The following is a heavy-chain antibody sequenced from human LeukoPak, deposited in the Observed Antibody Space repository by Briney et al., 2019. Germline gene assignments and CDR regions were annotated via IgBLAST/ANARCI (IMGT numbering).Heavy chain of an antibody. J-gene: IGHJ4*02. D-gene: IGHD3-16*01. CDR1: GFTFSSYG. V-gene: IGHV3-30*18. CDR3: AKEYYSRGLEGQGY. Sequence: GGSLRLSCAASGFTFSSYGMHWIRQAPGKGLEWVAVISYDGSNKYYADSVKGRFTISRDNSKNTLYLQMNSLRAEDTAVYYCAKEYYSRGLEGQGYWGQGTLVTVSS. CDR2: ISYDGSNK.